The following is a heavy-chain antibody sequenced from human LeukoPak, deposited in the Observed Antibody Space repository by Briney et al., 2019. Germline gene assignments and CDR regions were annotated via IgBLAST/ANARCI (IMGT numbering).Heavy chain of an antibody. Sequence: SVKVSCKASGGTFSSYAISWVRQAPGQGLEWMGGIIPIFGTANYAQKFQGRVTITTDESTSTAYMELSSLRSEDTAVYYCARGPIAVVVAATPGDAFDIWGQGTMVTVSS. D-gene: IGHD2-15*01. J-gene: IGHJ3*02. CDR3: ARGPIAVVVAATPGDAFDI. CDR2: IIPIFGTA. CDR1: GGTFSSYA. V-gene: IGHV1-69*05.